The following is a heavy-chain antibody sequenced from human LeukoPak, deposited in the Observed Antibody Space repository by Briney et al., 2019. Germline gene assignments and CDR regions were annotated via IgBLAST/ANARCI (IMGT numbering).Heavy chain of an antibody. CDR1: GFTFSSYA. CDR2: ISSSGGST. V-gene: IGHV3-23*01. Sequence: GGSLRLSCAASGFTFSSYAMSWVRQAPGKGLEWVSAISSSGGSTYYADSVKGRFTISRDNSKNTLYLQMNSLRAEDTAVYYCAKGGGWLHQIYWGQGTLVTVSS. D-gene: IGHD6-19*01. CDR3: AKGGGWLHQIY. J-gene: IGHJ4*02.